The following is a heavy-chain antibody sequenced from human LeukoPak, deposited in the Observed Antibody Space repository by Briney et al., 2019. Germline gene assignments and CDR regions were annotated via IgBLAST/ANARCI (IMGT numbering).Heavy chain of an antibody. V-gene: IGHV4-39*07. Sequence: PSETLSLTCTVSGGSITSSSYYWGWIRQPPGKGLEWIASIYYSGSTYYNPSLKSRVTISVDTSKNQFSLKLSSVTAADTAVYYCARVRYRLAETYIDYWGQGTLVTVSS. D-gene: IGHD3-16*01. J-gene: IGHJ4*02. CDR3: ARVRYRLAETYIDY. CDR2: IYYSGST. CDR1: GGSITSSSYY.